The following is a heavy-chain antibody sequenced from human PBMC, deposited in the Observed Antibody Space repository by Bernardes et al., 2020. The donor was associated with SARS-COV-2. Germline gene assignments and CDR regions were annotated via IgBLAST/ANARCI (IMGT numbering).Heavy chain of an antibody. CDR3: ARDMMYYDFWSGYYTSGGMDV. CDR1: GFTVSSNY. CDR2: IYSGGST. V-gene: IGHV3-66*01. J-gene: IGHJ6*02. Sequence: GGSLRLSCAASGFTVSSNYMSWVRQAPGKGLEWVSVIYSGGSTYYADSVKGRFTISRDNSKNTLYLQMNSLRAEDTAVYYCARDMMYYDFWSGYYTSGGMDVWGQGTTVTVSS. D-gene: IGHD3-3*01.